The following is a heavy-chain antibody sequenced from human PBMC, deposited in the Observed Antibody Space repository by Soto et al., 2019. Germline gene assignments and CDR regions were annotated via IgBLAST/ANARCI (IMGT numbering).Heavy chain of an antibody. Sequence: GGSLRLSCAASGFTFSSYWMSWVRQAPGKGLEWVANIKQDGSEKYYVDSVKGRFTISRDNAKNSLYLQMNSLRAEDMAVYYIARDMEVAARPALYNYYYYMDVWGKGTTVTVSS. V-gene: IGHV3-7*01. J-gene: IGHJ6*03. CDR2: IKQDGSEK. CDR1: GFTFSSYW. CDR3: ARDMEVAARPALYNYYYYMDV. D-gene: IGHD6-6*01.